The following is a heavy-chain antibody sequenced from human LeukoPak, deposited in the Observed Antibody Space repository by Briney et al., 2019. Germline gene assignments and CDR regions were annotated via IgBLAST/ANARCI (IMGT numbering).Heavy chain of an antibody. CDR3: ARHYGSGSSYYFDY. D-gene: IGHD3-10*01. J-gene: IGHJ4*02. CDR1: GGSISSSSYY. CDR2: IYYSGST. V-gene: IGHV4-39*01. Sequence: SETLSLTCTVSGGSISSSSYYWGWTRQPPGKGLEWIGSIYYSGSTYYNPSLKSRVTISVDTSKNQFSLKLSSVTAADTAVYYCARHYGSGSSYYFDYWGQGTLVTVSS.